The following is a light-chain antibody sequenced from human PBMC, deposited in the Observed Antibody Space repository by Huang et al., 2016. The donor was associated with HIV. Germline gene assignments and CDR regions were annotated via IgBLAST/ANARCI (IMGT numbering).Light chain of an antibody. V-gene: IGKV3-15*01. J-gene: IGKJ2*01. CDR2: GGS. CDR3: QQYNNWPPEYT. CDR1: QSVSSN. Sequence: EVVLTQSPATLSVSPGRKATLSCRASQSVSSNLAWYQQKPGQAPSLLIYGGSTRATGIPARFSGSGSGTEFTLTISSLQSEDLAIYYCQQYNNWPPEYTFGQGTKLEIK.